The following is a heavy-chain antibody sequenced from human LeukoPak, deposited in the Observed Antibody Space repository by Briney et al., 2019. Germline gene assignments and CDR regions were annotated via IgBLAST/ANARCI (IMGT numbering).Heavy chain of an antibody. CDR3: AGDYGAIQNYIDY. Sequence: SETLSLTCTVSGGSISSYYWSWIRQPPGKGLEWIGYIYTSGSTNYNPSLKSRVTISIDTSKNQFSLKVNSVTAADTAVYFCAGDYGAIQNYIDYWGQGTLVTVSS. V-gene: IGHV4-4*09. CDR1: GGSISSYY. CDR2: IYTSGST. D-gene: IGHD4/OR15-4a*01. J-gene: IGHJ4*02.